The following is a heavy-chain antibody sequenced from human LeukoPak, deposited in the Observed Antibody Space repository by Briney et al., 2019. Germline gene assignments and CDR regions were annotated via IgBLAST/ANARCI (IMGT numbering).Heavy chain of an antibody. D-gene: IGHD3-10*01. CDR1: GFTFSSYG. Sequence: GGSLRLSCAASGFTFSSYGMHWVRQAPGKGLERVAVIWYDGSNKYYADSVKGRFTISRDNSKNTLYLQMNSLRAEDTAVYYCARAEFGELLPDDYWGQGTLVTVSS. CDR2: IWYDGSNK. CDR3: ARAEFGELLPDDY. J-gene: IGHJ4*02. V-gene: IGHV3-33*01.